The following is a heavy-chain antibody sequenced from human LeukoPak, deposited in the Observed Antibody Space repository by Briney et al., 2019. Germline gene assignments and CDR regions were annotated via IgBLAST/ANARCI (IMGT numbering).Heavy chain of an antibody. CDR2: IYYSGST. CDR3: ARHLRIAAVDY. D-gene: IGHD6-13*01. V-gene: IGHV4-59*08. CDR1: GGSISSYY. Sequence: SETLSLTCTVSGGSISSYYWSWIRQPPGKGLEWIGYIYYSGSTNYNPSLKSRVTISVDTSKNQFSLKLSSVTAADTAVYYCARHLRIAAVDYWGQGTLVTVSS. J-gene: IGHJ4*02.